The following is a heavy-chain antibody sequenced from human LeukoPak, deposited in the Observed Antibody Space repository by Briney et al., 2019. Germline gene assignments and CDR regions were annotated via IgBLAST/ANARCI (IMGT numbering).Heavy chain of an antibody. J-gene: IGHJ4*02. CDR2: IYTSGST. CDR3: ARTNHGALRWFDY. V-gene: IGHV4-4*07. Sequence: KTSETLSLTCTVSGGSISSYYWSWIRQPAGKGLEWIGRIYTSGSTSYNPPHKSRVTMSVDTSKNQFSLKLSSVTAADTAVYYCARTNHGALRWFDYWGQGTLVTVPS. D-gene: IGHD1-14*01. CDR1: GGSISSYY.